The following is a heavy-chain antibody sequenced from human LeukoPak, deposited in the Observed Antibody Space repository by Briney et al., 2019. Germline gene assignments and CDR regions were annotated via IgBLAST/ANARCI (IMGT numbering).Heavy chain of an antibody. CDR3: FFFKKKTAYDILTGYYTAFDY. Sequence: GESLKISCKVSGYSFTSYWIGCVRQMPGEALECMGIIYPGDSDTRYSPSFQGQVTISADKSISTAYLQWSSLKASDTAMYYCFFFKKKTAYDILTGYYTAFDYWGQGTLVTVSS. V-gene: IGHV5-51*01. J-gene: IGHJ4*02. D-gene: IGHD3-9*01. CDR2: IYPGDSDT. CDR1: GYSFTSYW.